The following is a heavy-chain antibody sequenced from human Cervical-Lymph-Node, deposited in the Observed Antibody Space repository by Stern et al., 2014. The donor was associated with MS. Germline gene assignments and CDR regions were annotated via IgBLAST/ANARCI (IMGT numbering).Heavy chain of an antibody. CDR2: ISYDGNHK. Sequence: VHLVESGGAVVQPGRSLRISCAASGFTFSSYGMHWVRQAPGTGLEWVTVISYDGNHKYYAASVKGRFTISRDNSKNTLHLQMNSVTPDDTAIYYCARDYEDTSMLFDHWGQGTLVTVSS. CDR3: ARDYEDTSMLFDH. V-gene: IGHV3-30*03. D-gene: IGHD2-8*01. J-gene: IGHJ4*02. CDR1: GFTFSSYG.